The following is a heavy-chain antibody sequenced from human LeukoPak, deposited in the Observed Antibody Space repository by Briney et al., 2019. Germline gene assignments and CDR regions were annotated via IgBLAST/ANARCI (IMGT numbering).Heavy chain of an antibody. CDR2: ISSNGGST. J-gene: IGHJ4*02. CDR3: ARVPSRYDSSDY. D-gene: IGHD3-3*01. Sequence: PGGSLRLSCAASGFTFSSYAMHWVRQAPGKGLEYVSAISSNGGSTYYANSVKGRFTISRDNSKNTLYLQMGSLRAEGMAVYYCARVPSRYDSSDYWGQGTLVTVSS. CDR1: GFTFSSYA. V-gene: IGHV3-64*01.